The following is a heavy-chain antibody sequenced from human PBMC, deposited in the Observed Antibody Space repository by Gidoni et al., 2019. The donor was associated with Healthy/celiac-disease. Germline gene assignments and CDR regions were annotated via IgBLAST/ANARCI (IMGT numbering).Heavy chain of an antibody. J-gene: IGHJ4*02. CDR2: ISSSSIYT. CDR1: GFTFSDYY. Sequence: QVQPVESGGDLVKPGGFLRLSCAASGFTFSDYYMSWLRQAPGKGLEWISYISSSSIYTNYADSVKGRFTISRDNAKNSLYRQMNSLRAEDTAVYYCAREAITIPRYEDYWGQGTLVSVSS. D-gene: IGHD1-1*01. CDR3: AREAITIPRYEDY. V-gene: IGHV3-11*05.